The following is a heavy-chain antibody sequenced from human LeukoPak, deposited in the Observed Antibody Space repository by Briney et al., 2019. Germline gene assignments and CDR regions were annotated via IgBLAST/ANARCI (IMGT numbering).Heavy chain of an antibody. D-gene: IGHD3-10*01. CDR3: ARDGGITMVRGVIIDYYYYGMDV. CDR2: ISAYNGNT. CDR1: GYTFTIYG. J-gene: IGHJ6*02. V-gene: IGHV1-18*01. Sequence: ASVRVSCMPSGYTFTIYGISWVRQAPGQGLEWMGWISAYNGNTNYAQKLQGRVTMTTDTSTSTAYMELRSLRSDDTAMYYCARDGGITMVRGVIIDYYYYGMDVWGQGTTVTVSS.